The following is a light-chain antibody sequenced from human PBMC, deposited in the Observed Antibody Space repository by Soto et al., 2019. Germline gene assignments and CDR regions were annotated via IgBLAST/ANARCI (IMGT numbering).Light chain of an antibody. CDR3: SSNTSITTFYV. V-gene: IGLV2-14*03. J-gene: IGLJ1*01. CDR1: SSDVGGHNF. CDR2: DVT. Sequence: QSALTQPASVSGSPGQSITIPCTGTSSDVGGHNFVSWYQHHPGKAPKLMIYDVTNRPSGVSDRFSGSKSGNTASLTISGLQAEDEADYFCSSNTSITTFYVFGTGTKLTVL.